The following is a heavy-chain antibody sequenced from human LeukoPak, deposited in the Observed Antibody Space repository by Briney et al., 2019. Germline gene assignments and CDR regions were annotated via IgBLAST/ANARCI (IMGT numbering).Heavy chain of an antibody. CDR1: GGSISSYY. Sequence: TSETLSLTCTVSGGSISSYYWNWIRQPAGKGLEWIGHIHTSGRTSYKSSLTSRVTISIDTSNNAFSLRLNSVTAADTAIYYCARDHSGSFWTFDYWGQGSLVTVSS. J-gene: IGHJ4*02. V-gene: IGHV4-4*07. D-gene: IGHD1-26*01. CDR2: IHTSGRT. CDR3: ARDHSGSFWTFDY.